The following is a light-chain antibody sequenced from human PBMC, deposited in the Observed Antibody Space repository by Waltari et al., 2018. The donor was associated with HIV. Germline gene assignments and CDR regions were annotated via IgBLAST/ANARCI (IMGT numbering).Light chain of an antibody. CDR3: NSYRSDSTYV. V-gene: IGLV2-14*03. CDR1: SRDDGRSHC. Sequence: QSALTQPASVSGSPGPSITISCTGTSRDDGRSHCVPWYQQQPGEVPKLIIYEVSKRPSGVSNRFSASKSGNTTSLTISGLQAEDEADYYCNSYRSDSTYVFGTGTKVTVL. CDR2: EVS. J-gene: IGLJ1*01.